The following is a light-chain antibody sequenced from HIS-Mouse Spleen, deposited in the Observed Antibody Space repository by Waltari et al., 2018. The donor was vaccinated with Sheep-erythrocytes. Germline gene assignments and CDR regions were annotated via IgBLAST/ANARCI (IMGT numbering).Light chain of an antibody. CDR1: QSVSSY. V-gene: IGKV3-11*01. CDR3: QQRSNWYT. J-gene: IGKJ2*01. Sequence: EIVLTQSPATLSLSPGESATLPCRASQSVSSYLAWYQPKPGQAPRLLIYDASNRATGIPARFSGSGSGTDFTLTISSLEPEDFAVYYCQQRSNWYTFGQGTKLEIK. CDR2: DAS.